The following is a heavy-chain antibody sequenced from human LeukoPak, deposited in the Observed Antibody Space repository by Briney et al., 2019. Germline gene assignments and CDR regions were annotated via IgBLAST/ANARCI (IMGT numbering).Heavy chain of an antibody. J-gene: IGHJ2*01. CDR2: MHYDGNIK. D-gene: IGHD2-15*01. CDR3: AKDACSGGTCYGGWYCDL. CDR1: GFTFSTYG. Sequence: GGSLRLSCAASGFTFSTYGMHWVRQAPGKGLEWVAFMHYDGNIKYYADSVKGRFTISRDTSKNTLYLQMNSPRVEDTAVYYCAKDACSGGTCYGGWYCDLWGRGTLVTVSS. V-gene: IGHV3-30*02.